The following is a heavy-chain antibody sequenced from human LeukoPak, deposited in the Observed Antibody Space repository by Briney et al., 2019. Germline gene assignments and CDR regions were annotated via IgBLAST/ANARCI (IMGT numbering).Heavy chain of an antibody. V-gene: IGHV3-9*01. CDR3: AKEGSACTKGICRYFDH. D-gene: IGHD2-8*01. J-gene: IGHJ4*02. Sequence: PGRSLTLSCAASGFTFGDCAMHWVRQAPGKGLEWVSSINRNSDRTDYADSVRGRFTISRDNAKNSLYLQMNSLEPGDTALYYCAKEGSACTKGICRYFDHWGQGTLVTVSS. CDR2: INRNSDRT. CDR1: GFTFGDCA.